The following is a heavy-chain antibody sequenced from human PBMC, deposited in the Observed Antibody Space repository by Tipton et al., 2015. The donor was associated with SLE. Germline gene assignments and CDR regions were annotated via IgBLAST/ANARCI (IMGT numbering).Heavy chain of an antibody. Sequence: TLSLTCTVSGGYISSHYWSWIRQPPGKGLEWIGYIYYSGSTNYNPSLKSRVTISVDTSKIQFSLKLSSVTAAVTAVYYCARDNFLSGYWCWFYPWGQVTLVTVSS. V-gene: IGHV4-59*11. CDR2: IYYSGST. D-gene: IGHD3-3*01. CDR1: GGYISSHY. CDR3: ARDNFLSGYWCWFYP. J-gene: IGHJ5*02.